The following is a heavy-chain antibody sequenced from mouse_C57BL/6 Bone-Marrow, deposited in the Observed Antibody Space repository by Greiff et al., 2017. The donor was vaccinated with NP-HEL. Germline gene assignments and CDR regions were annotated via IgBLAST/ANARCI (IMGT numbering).Heavy chain of an antibody. CDR2: IYPRSGNT. CDR3: ARCRDYSNPFDY. V-gene: IGHV1-81*01. CDR1: GYTFTSYG. Sequence: VKLQESGAELARPGASVKLSCKASGYTFTSYGISWVKQRTGQGLEWIGEIYPRSGNTYYNEKFKGKATLTADKSSSTAYMELRSLTSEDSAVYFCARCRDYSNPFDYWGQGTTLTVSS. D-gene: IGHD2-5*01. J-gene: IGHJ2*01.